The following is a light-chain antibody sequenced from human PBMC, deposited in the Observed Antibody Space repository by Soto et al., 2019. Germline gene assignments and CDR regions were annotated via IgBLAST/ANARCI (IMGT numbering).Light chain of an antibody. CDR3: QQYNSYSSGT. Sequence: DIQMTQSPSTLSASVGDRVTITCRASQSIRSWLAWYQQKPGKAPNLLIYKASSLESGVPSRFSGSGSGTEFTLTINSLQPDDFAIYYCQQYNSYSSGTFGQGTKVEIK. CDR2: KAS. J-gene: IGKJ1*01. CDR1: QSIRSW. V-gene: IGKV1-5*03.